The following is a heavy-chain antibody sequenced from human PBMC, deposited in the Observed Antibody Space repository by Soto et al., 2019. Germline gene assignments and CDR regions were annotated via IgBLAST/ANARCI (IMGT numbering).Heavy chain of an antibody. CDR3: ARGAGGGVQIYFYHRMDV. CDR1: GGTFNSDA. CDR2: IIPVFGTT. J-gene: IGHJ6*02. Sequence: SVKVSCKASGGTFNSDAINWVRQAPGQGLEWMGGIIPVFGTTNFAQKFQGRVTITADKSTRTAYMELSSLRSEDTAVYYCARGAGGGVQIYFYHRMDVCGQGTTVTVYS. V-gene: IGHV1-69*06. D-gene: IGHD2-8*02.